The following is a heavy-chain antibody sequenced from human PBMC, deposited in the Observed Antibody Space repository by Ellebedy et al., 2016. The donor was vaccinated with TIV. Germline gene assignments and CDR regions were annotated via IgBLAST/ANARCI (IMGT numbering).Heavy chain of an antibody. D-gene: IGHD3-16*01. CDR1: GLTVTDAY. CDR3: TPHWGFNF. J-gene: IGHJ3*01. V-gene: IGHV3-15*01. Sequence: GESLKISCVASGLTVTDAYMYWVRQAPGKGLEWMGRIPPKSEGGTGDYAAPVRGRFTVSRDESLNTLYLEMKSLKIEDTGTYYCTPHWGFNFWGPGTVVTVSS. CDR2: IPPKSEGGTG.